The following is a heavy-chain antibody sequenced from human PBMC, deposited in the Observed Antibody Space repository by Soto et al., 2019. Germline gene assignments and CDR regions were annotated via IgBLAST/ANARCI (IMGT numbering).Heavy chain of an antibody. V-gene: IGHV3-21*01. D-gene: IGHD3-16*01. CDR2: ISSSSSYI. Sequence: XGSLRLSCAASGFTFISYSMNWVRQAPGKGLEWVSSISSSSSYIYYADSVKGRFTISRDNAKNSLYLQMNSLRAEDTAVYYCARDPAGGNGMDVWGQGTTVTVS. J-gene: IGHJ6*02. CDR1: GFTFISYS. CDR3: ARDPAGGNGMDV.